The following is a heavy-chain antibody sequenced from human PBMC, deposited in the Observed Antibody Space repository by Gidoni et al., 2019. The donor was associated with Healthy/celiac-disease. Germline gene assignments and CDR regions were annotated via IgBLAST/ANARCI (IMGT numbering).Heavy chain of an antibody. V-gene: IGHV3-30*04. Sequence: QVQLVESGGGVVQPGRSLRLSCAASGFTFSSYAMHWVRQAPGKGLEWVAVIAYDGSNKYYADSVKGRFTISRDNSKNTLYLQMNSLRAEDTAVYYCARVYDFWSGYYPAEGMDVWGQGTTVTVSS. CDR1: GFTFSSYA. D-gene: IGHD3-3*01. CDR2: IAYDGSNK. CDR3: ARVYDFWSGYYPAEGMDV. J-gene: IGHJ6*02.